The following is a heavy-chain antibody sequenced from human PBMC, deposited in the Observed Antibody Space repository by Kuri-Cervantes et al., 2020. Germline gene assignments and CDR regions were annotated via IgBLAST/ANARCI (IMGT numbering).Heavy chain of an antibody. V-gene: IGHV5-51*01. Sequence: GGSLRLSCKGSGYSFTSYWIGWVRQMPGKGLEWMGIIYPGDSDTRYSPSFQGQVTISADKSISTAYLQWSSLKASDTATYYCARRKQLVLDAFDIWGQGTVVTVSS. J-gene: IGHJ3*02. CDR2: IYPGDSDT. D-gene: IGHD6-13*01. CDR1: GYSFTSYW. CDR3: ARRKQLVLDAFDI.